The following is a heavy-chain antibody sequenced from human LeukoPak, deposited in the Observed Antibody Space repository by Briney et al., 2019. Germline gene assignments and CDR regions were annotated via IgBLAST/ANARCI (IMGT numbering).Heavy chain of an antibody. Sequence: GGSLRLSCAASGFTFSTYWMHWVRQAPGKGLVWVSRINSDGSSTRYADSVKGRFTLSRDNAKNTLYPQMNSLRAEDTAVYYCARDRAGTGSGWFDPWGQGTLVTVSS. J-gene: IGHJ5*02. CDR1: GFTFSTYW. CDR2: INSDGSST. V-gene: IGHV3-74*01. CDR3: ARDRAGTGSGWFDP. D-gene: IGHD6-13*01.